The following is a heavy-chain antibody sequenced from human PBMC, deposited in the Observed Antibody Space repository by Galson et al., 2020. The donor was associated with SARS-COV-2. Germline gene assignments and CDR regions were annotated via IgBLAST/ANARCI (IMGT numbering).Heavy chain of an antibody. CDR1: GFGFSHYG. CDR3: AKDRGDYGDYDLNY. Sequence: GESLKISCAASGFGFSHYGMHWVRQAPGKGLEWVGFTRFDGSDKYYVDSVKGRFTISRDNSRNTLYLQMNSLRSEDTAVYYCAKDRGDYGDYDLNYWGQGTLVTVSS. CDR2: TRFDGSDK. D-gene: IGHD4-17*01. V-gene: IGHV3-30*02. J-gene: IGHJ4*02.